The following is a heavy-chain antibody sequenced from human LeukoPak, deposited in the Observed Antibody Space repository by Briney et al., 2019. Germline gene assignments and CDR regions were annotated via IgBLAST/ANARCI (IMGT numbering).Heavy chain of an antibody. CDR3: ARDLSLGRHRDGEPFDS. D-gene: IGHD4-17*01. CDR1: GYTFTNHG. V-gene: IGHV1-18*01. CDR2: ISGYNGNT. Sequence: GASVKVSCKTSGYTFTNHGISRVRQAPGQGLEWMGWISGYNGNTNYVQKFRGRITMTTDTSTSTAYLQLRSLSSDDTALYYCARDLSLGRHRDGEPFDSWGQGTLVTVSS. J-gene: IGHJ4*02.